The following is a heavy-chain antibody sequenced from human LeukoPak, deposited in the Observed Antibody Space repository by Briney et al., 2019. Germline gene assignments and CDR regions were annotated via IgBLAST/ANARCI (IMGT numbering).Heavy chain of an antibody. CDR1: VFTFSSYE. D-gene: IGHD3-9*01. J-gene: IGHJ4*02. V-gene: IGHV3-48*03. CDR3: VRSAPSGILSSPFGY. Sequence: GGALTLSCAASVFTFSSYERNWVRPPPGKGLDWVSYINSSGGTIYYADSVKGRFTISRDNAKNSLYLQMNSLRAEDTAIYSCVRSAPSGILSSPFGYWGQGALVTASS. CDR2: INSSGGTI.